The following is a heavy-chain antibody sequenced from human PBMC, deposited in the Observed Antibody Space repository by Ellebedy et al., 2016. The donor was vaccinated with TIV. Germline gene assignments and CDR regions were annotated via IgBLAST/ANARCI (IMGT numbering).Heavy chain of an antibody. Sequence: GGSLRLSXAASGLTFNIYSMNWVRQAPGKGLEWVSAISRSSVYIYYADSVKGRFTISRDNAKSSLYLQMNSLRAEDTAVYYCARGALVGATMPFDFWGQGTLVTVSS. V-gene: IGHV3-21*01. CDR1: GLTFNIYS. CDR3: ARGALVGATMPFDF. CDR2: ISRSSVYI. D-gene: IGHD1-26*01. J-gene: IGHJ4*02.